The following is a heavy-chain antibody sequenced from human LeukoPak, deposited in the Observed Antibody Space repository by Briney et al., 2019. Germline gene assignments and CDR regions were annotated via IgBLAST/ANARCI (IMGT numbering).Heavy chain of an antibody. CDR3: ARATTYFYGSVTYDWFDP. CDR2: ISTSSDTI. Sequence: GGSLRLSCAASGFTFSSYGMHWVRQAPGKGLEWVAFISTSSDTISYSDSVKGRFTISRDNAKNSLYLHMSSLRAEDTAMYYCARATTYFYGSVTYDWFDPWGQGTLVTVSS. V-gene: IGHV3-48*01. D-gene: IGHD3-10*01. CDR1: GFTFSSYG. J-gene: IGHJ5*02.